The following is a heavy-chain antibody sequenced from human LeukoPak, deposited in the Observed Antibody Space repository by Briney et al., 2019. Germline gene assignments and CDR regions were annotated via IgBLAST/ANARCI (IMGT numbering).Heavy chain of an antibody. CDR1: GFTFSDYQ. D-gene: IGHD3-22*01. Sequence: GGSLRLSCAASGFTFSDYQMTWIRQAPGKGLDWISYISSSGTTTYYADSVKGRFTISRDNAKNSLSLQMNSLRAEDTAVYYCARGKGYDSSGYYSYIRLPGAFDIWGQGTMVTVSS. J-gene: IGHJ3*02. CDR3: ARGKGYDSSGYYSYIRLPGAFDI. V-gene: IGHV3-11*04. CDR2: ISSSGTTT.